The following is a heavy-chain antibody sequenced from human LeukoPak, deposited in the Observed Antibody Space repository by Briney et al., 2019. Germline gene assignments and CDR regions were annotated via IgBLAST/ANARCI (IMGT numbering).Heavy chain of an antibody. J-gene: IGHJ4*02. CDR3: ARISRRKYSSSWYTEDY. CDR2: INHSGST. D-gene: IGHD6-13*01. V-gene: IGHV4-34*01. Sequence: PSETLSLTCAVYGGSFSGYYWSWIRQPPGKGLEWIGEINHSGSTNYNPSLKSRVTISVDTSKNQFSLKLSSVTAADTAVYYCARISRRKYSSSWYTEDYWGQGTLVTVSS. CDR1: GGSFSGYY.